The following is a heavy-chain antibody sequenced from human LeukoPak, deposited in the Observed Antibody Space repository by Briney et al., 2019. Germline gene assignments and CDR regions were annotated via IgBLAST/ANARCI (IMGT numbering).Heavy chain of an antibody. CDR2: IYDSGIT. CDR1: GDSVTSGY. Sequence: SETLSLTCTVCGDSVTSGYWSWIGQPPGKGLEWIGYIYDSGITDYNPSLKSRLTISVDTSNNQFSLNLSSVTAADTAVYYCAGLGHRYSRDWGQGILVTVSS. D-gene: IGHD2-15*01. V-gene: IGHV4-4*09. J-gene: IGHJ1*01. CDR3: AGLGHRYSRD.